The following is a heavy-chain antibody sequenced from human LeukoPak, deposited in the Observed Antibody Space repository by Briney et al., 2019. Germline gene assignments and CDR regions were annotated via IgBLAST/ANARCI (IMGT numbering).Heavy chain of an antibody. V-gene: IGHV1-2*02. CDR1: GYIFSGYY. CDR2: INPNSGDT. Sequence: ASVKVSCKASGYIFSGYYMHWVRQAPGQGLEWMGWINPNSGDTNYAQKFQGRVTMTRDTSISTVYMELSSLRSEDTAVYYCARDSSGYFDYWGQGTLVTVSS. D-gene: IGHD3-22*01. CDR3: ARDSSGYFDY. J-gene: IGHJ4*02.